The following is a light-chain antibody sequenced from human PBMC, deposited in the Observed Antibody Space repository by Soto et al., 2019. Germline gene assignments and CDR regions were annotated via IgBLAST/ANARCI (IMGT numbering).Light chain of an antibody. CDR2: ENN. CDR3: GTWDSSLNAGV. Sequence: QSVLTQPPSVSAASGQKVTISCAGSTSNIGNNYVSWYQQFPGAAPKLLIYENNKRPSGVPDRFSASKSATSATLGISGLQTGDEADYYCGTWDSSLNAGVFGGGTQLTVL. CDR1: TSNIGNNY. V-gene: IGLV1-51*02. J-gene: IGLJ2*01.